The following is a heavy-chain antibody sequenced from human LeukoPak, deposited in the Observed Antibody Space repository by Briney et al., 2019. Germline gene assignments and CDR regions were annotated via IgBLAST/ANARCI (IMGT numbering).Heavy chain of an antibody. CDR3: ARERRDGYNYIDY. CDR1: GGSISSGGYY. CDR2: IYYSGST. Sequence: SETLSLTCTVSGGSISSGGYYWSWIRQHPGKGLEWIAYIYYSGSTYYNPSLKSRVTISVDTSKNQFSLKLSSVTAADTAVYYCARERRDGYNYIDYWGQGTLVTVSS. V-gene: IGHV4-31*03. D-gene: IGHD5-24*01. J-gene: IGHJ4*02.